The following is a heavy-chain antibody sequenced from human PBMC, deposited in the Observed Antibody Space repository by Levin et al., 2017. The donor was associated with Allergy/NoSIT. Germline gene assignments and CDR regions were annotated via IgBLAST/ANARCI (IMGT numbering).Heavy chain of an antibody. V-gene: IGHV3-7*03. J-gene: IGHJ4*02. CDR2: SKEDGSQK. Sequence: GGSLRLSCAASGFPLRSYWMSWIRQTPGKGLEWVANSKEDGSQKYYVDSVKGRFTISRDNAENSLSLQMNSLRAEDTAVYYCVRDGRGGRHFDYWGQGTLVTVSS. CDR1: GFPLRSYW. CDR3: VRDGRGGRHFDY. D-gene: IGHD1-26*01.